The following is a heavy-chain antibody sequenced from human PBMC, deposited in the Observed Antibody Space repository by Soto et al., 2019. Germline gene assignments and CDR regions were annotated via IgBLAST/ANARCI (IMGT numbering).Heavy chain of an antibody. V-gene: IGHV1-3*01. CDR1: GYTFTSYA. CDR3: ARDSGYDVNDAFDI. J-gene: IGHJ3*02. D-gene: IGHD5-12*01. CDR2: INAGNGNT. Sequence: ASVKVSCKASGYTFTSYAMHWVRQAPGQRLEWMGWINAGNGNTKYSQKFQGRVTITRDTSASTAYMELSSLRSEDTAVYYCARDSGYDVNDAFDIWGQGTMVTVSS.